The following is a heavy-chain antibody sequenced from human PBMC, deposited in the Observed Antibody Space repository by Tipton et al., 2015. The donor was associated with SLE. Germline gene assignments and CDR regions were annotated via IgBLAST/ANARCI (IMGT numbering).Heavy chain of an antibody. CDR3: ARAGNSGWFWG. CDR2: IYYSGST. CDR1: GYSISSGYY. D-gene: IGHD6-19*01. Sequence: TLSLTCAVSGYSISSGYYWGWIRQPPGKGLEWIGSIYYSGSTNYNPSLKSRVTISVDTSKNQFSLKLSSVTAADTAVYYCARAGNSGWFWGWGQGTLVTVSS. J-gene: IGHJ4*02. V-gene: IGHV4-38-2*01.